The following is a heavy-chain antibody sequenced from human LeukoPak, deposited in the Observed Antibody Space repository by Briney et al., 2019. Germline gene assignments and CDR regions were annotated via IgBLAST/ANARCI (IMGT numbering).Heavy chain of an antibody. CDR1: GGSISSYY. CDR2: IYYSGST. Sequence: SETLSLACTVSGGSISSYYWSWIRQPPGKGLEWIGYIYYSGSTNYNPSLKSRVTISVDTSKNQFSLKLSSVTAADTAVYYCARAGGSGSPENYYYYGMDVWGQGTTVTVSS. CDR3: ARAGGSGSPENYYYYGMDV. D-gene: IGHD3-10*01. J-gene: IGHJ6*02. V-gene: IGHV4-59*01.